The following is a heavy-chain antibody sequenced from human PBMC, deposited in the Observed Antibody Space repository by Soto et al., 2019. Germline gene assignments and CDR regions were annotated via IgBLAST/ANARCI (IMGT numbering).Heavy chain of an antibody. V-gene: IGHV3-48*03. Sequence: EVQVVESGGGLVQPGGSLRLSCAASGFTFSSYEMTWVRQSPGRGLEWVSYITSGGTIYYADSVKGRFTISRDNAKNSLFLQMNSLRAEDTAVYYCARVMYATWSPFDYWGQGTLVTVSS. CDR1: GFTFSSYE. D-gene: IGHD2-8*01. CDR3: ARVMYATWSPFDY. CDR2: ITSGGTI. J-gene: IGHJ4*02.